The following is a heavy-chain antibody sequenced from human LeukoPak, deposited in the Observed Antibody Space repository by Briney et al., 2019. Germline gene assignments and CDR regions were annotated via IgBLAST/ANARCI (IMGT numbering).Heavy chain of an antibody. Sequence: SETLSLTCTVSGGSISSNTYYWGWIRQPPGKGLEWIGSIYYSGSTYYNPSLKSRVTISVDTSKNQFSLKLSSVTAADTAVYYCARLGAGYGRNFFDYWGQGTLVTVSS. CDR1: GGSISSNTYY. CDR3: ARLGAGYGRNFFDY. CDR2: IYYSGST. D-gene: IGHD2-15*01. V-gene: IGHV4-39*07. J-gene: IGHJ4*02.